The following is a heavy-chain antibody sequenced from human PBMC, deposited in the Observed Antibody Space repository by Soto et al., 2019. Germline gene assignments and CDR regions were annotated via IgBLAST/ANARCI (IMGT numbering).Heavy chain of an antibody. CDR2: IYYSGST. CDR1: GGSISSGGYY. Sequence: SETLSLTCTVSGGSISSGGYYWSWIRQHPGKGLEWIGYIYYSGSTYYNPSLKSRVTISVDTSKNQFSLKLSSVTAADTAVYYCARRSSSSASRDWFDPWGHGTLVTVSS. J-gene: IGHJ5*02. D-gene: IGHD6-13*01. CDR3: ARRSSSSASRDWFDP. V-gene: IGHV4-31*03.